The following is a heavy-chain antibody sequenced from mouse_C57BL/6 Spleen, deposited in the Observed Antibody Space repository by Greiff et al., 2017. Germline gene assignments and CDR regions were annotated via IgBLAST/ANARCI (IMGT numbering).Heavy chain of an antibody. CDR2: IDPSDSYT. CDR3: ARALLRGTFDY. CDR1: GYTFTSYW. J-gene: IGHJ2*01. V-gene: IGHV1-50*01. D-gene: IGHD1-2*01. Sequence: QVQLKQPGAELVKPGASVKLSCKASGYTFTSYWMQWVKQRPGQGLEWIGEIDPSDSYTNYNQKFKGKATLTVDTSSSTAYMQLSSLTSEDSAVYYCARALLRGTFDYWGQGTTLTVSS.